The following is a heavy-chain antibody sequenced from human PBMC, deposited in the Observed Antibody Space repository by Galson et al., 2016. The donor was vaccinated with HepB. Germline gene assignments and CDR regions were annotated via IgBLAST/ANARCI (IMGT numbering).Heavy chain of an antibody. CDR2: ISYDGSNK. CDR1: GFTFSGCA. D-gene: IGHD3-22*01. Sequence: SLRLSCAASGFTFSGCAMHWVRQAPGKGLEWVAVISYDGSNKYYADSVKGRFTISRDNSKNTLYLQMNSLRAEDTAVYYCASLRSGSYAFDIWGQGTMVTVSS. V-gene: IGHV3-30*03. CDR3: ASLRSGSYAFDI. J-gene: IGHJ3*02.